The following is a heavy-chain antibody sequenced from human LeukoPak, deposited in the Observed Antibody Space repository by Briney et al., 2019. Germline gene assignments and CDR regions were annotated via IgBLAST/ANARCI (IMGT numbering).Heavy chain of an antibody. D-gene: IGHD6-19*01. CDR2: ISAYNGNT. V-gene: IGHV1-18*01. CDR1: GYTFTSYG. CDR3: ARAAVAADAFDI. Sequence: ASVKVSCKTSGYTFTSYGISWVRQAPGQGLEWMGWISAYNGNTNYAQKLQGRVTMTTDTSTSTAYMELRSLRSDDTAVYYCARAAVAADAFDIWGQGTMVTVSS. J-gene: IGHJ3*02.